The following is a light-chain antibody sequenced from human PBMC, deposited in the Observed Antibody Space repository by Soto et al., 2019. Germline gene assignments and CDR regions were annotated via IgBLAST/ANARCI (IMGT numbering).Light chain of an antibody. CDR1: SSAVGSYRF. CDR2: DVY. V-gene: IGLV2-11*01. J-gene: IGLJ1*01. Sequence: QSALTQPASVSGSPGQSITISCTGSSSAVGSYRFVSWYQHHPGKVPKLIIYDVYKRPTGVPDRFSGSKSGNTASLTISGLQAEDEADYYCCSYAGSYTLPYVFGSGTKLTVL. CDR3: CSYAGSYTLPYV.